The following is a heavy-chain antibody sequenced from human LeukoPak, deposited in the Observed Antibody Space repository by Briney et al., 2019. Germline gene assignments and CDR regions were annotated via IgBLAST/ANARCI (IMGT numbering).Heavy chain of an antibody. CDR3: ARDWQWQQLDGDAFDI. Sequence: GGSLRLSCVASGFTFSSHWMSWVRQAPGKGLEWVASIKEDGSEKYYVDSVKGRFTISRDNAKNSLFLQMNSLRAEDTAVYYCARDWQWQQLDGDAFDIWGQGTMVTVFS. D-gene: IGHD6-13*01. CDR1: GFTFSSHW. V-gene: IGHV3-7*04. J-gene: IGHJ3*02. CDR2: IKEDGSEK.